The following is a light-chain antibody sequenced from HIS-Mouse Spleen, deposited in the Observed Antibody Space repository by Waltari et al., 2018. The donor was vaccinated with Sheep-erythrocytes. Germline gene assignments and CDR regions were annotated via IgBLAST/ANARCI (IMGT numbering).Light chain of an antibody. CDR1: SSDVGGYNY. Sequence: QSALTQPPSASGYPGQSVTISCTGTSSDVGGYNYVSWYQQHPGKAPKLMIYEVIKRPSGVPDRFSGSKSGNTASLTISGLQAEDEADYYCCSYAGSYNHVFATGTKVTVL. CDR2: EVI. CDR3: CSYAGSYNHV. J-gene: IGLJ1*01. V-gene: IGLV2-8*01.